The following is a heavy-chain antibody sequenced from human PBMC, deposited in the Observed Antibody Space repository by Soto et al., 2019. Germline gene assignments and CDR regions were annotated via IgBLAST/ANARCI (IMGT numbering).Heavy chain of an antibody. CDR2: IIPIFGTA. D-gene: IGHD6-25*01. CDR3: ARGSAATVLYYYYGTDV. CDR1: GGTFSSYA. Sequence: QVQLVQSGAEVKKPGSSVKVSCKASGGTFSSYAISWVRQAPGQGLEWMGGIIPIFGTANYAQKFQGRVTATAAESTRTAYMELSSIRSEEKAVYYCARGSAATVLYYYYGTDVWGQGPTVTVSS. V-gene: IGHV1-69*12. J-gene: IGHJ6*02.